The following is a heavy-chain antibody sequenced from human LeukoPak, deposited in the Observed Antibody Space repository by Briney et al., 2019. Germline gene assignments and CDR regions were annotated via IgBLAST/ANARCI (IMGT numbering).Heavy chain of an antibody. CDR1: GFTFSSYG. J-gene: IGHJ6*02. D-gene: IGHD5-18*01. V-gene: IGHV3-30*18. CDR3: AKDAVDTAMDYGMDV. Sequence: GMSLRLSCAASGFTFSSYGMHWVRQAPGKGLEWVAVISYDGSNKYYADSVKGRFTISRDNSKNTLYLQMNSLRAEDTAVYYCAKDAVDTAMDYGMDVWGQGTTVTVSS. CDR2: ISYDGSNK.